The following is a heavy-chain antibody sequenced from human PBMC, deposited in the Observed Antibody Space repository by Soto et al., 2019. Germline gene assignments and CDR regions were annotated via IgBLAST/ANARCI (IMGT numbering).Heavy chain of an antibody. CDR3: AKEGAVGAYDY. J-gene: IGHJ4*02. CDR1: GFIFTNYA. Sequence: PGGSLRLSCAASGFIFTNYAMTWVRQAPGKGLEWVSGITESGASSYYADSVKGRFTISRDNSKNTLYLQMTSLRVEDTAVYYCAKEGAVGAYDYWGQGTLVTVSS. D-gene: IGHD1-26*01. CDR2: ITESGASS. V-gene: IGHV3-23*01.